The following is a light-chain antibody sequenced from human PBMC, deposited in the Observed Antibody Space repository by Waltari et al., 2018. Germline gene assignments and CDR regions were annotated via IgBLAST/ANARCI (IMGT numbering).Light chain of an antibody. CDR1: SSDVGGYNY. CDR3: CSYAGSYTVV. J-gene: IGLJ2*01. Sequence: QSALTQPRSVSGSPGQSVTISCTGPSSDVGGYNYVPWYQQHPGKSPKLMIYDVSKRPSGFPDRFSGSKSGNTASLTISGLQAEDEADYYCCSYAGSYTVVFGGGTKLTVL. CDR2: DVS. V-gene: IGLV2-11*02.